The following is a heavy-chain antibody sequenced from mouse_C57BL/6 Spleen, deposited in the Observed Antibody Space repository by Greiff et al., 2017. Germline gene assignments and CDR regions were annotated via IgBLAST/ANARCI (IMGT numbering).Heavy chain of an antibody. V-gene: IGHV1-47*01. CDR2: FYPYNDDT. CDR1: GYTFTTYR. D-gene: IGHD1-1*01. CDR3: ARNYYGSTGYYWDY. J-gene: IGHJ2*01. Sequence: QVQLQQSGAELVKPGASVKMSCKASGYTFTTYRIEWMKQNPGKGLEWIGNFYPYNDDTKYNEKFKGKATLPAEKSSSTAYLELSRLPADDSAVYCGARNYYGSTGYYWDYWGQGTTLTVSS.